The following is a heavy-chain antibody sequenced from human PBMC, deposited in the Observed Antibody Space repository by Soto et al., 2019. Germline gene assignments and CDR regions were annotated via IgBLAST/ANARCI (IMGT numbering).Heavy chain of an antibody. CDR1: GFTFNTYA. J-gene: IGHJ4*02. CDR3: ARDLGIRGTITPDY. V-gene: IGHV3-48*02. CDR2: ISSSSRPI. D-gene: IGHD3-10*01. Sequence: GDSLRLSCSASGFTFNTYAMNWVRQAPGKGLEWVSYISSSSRPIYYVDSVKGRFTISGDNARNSLFLQMHSLRDEDTAVYYCARDLGIRGTITPDYWGLGTLVTVSS.